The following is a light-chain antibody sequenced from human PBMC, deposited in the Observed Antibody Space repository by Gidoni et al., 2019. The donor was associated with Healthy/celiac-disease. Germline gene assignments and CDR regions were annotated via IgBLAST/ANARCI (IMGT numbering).Light chain of an antibody. Sequence: DIFMTQSPDSLAVSLGARANINAKSSQRVLYSSNNKNYLAWYQKNPGQPHKLLISWAPPRASRLPDRFSGSGSGKDFTLNIRRLQDEDVAVYYCQQYYSNPPAFGPGTKVDIK. CDR3: QQYYSNPPA. CDR1: QRVLYSSNNKNY. V-gene: IGKV4-1*01. CDR2: WAP. J-gene: IGKJ3*01.